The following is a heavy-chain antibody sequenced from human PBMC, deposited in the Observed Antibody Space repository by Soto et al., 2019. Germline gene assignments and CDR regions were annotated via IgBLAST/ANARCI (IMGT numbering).Heavy chain of an antibody. CDR3: ARVQHIVVVTASAFDI. V-gene: IGHV3-30-3*01. CDR2: ISYDGSNK. Sequence: QVQLVESGGGVVQPGRSLRLSCAASGFTFSSYAMHWVRQAPGKGLEWVAVISYDGSNKYYADSVKGRFTISRDNSKNTLYLQMNSLRAEDTAVYYCARVQHIVVVTASAFDIWGQGTMVTVSS. J-gene: IGHJ3*02. CDR1: GFTFSSYA. D-gene: IGHD2-21*02.